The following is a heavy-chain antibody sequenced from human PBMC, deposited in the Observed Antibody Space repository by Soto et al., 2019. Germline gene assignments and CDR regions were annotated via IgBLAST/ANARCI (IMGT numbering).Heavy chain of an antibody. CDR3: ARGRGRYSSGWSWFDP. Sequence: SETLSLTCNVSGVSISSTIYNWGWIRQPPGKGLEWIGEIFQSGSTNYTPSLESRVTISVDKSKNQFSLTLTSVTAADTAVYFCARGRGRYSSGWSWFDPWGQGILVTGSS. V-gene: IGHV4-39*07. J-gene: IGHJ5*02. CDR1: GVSISSTIYN. D-gene: IGHD6-19*01. CDR2: IFQSGST.